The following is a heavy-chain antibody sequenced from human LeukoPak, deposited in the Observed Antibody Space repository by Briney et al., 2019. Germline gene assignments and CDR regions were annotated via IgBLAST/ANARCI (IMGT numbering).Heavy chain of an antibody. CDR1: GGSISSYY. CDR3: AKTYSSGWYPNAFDI. J-gene: IGHJ3*02. D-gene: IGHD6-19*01. Sequence: SETLSLTCTVSGGSISSYYWSWIRQPPGKGLEWIGYIYYSGSTNYNPSLKSRVTISVDTSKNQFSLKLSSVTAADTAVYYCAKTYSSGWYPNAFDIWGQGTMVTVSS. CDR2: IYYSGST. V-gene: IGHV4-59*08.